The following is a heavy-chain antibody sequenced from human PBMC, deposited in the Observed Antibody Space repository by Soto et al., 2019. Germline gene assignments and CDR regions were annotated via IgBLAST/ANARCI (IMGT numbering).Heavy chain of an antibody. V-gene: IGHV5-51*01. Sequence: SGESLKISCKGSGYSFTSYWIGWVRQMPGKGLEWMGIIYPGDSDTRYSPSFQGQVTISADKSISTAYLQWSSLKASDTAMYYCASQGGYSLKGGAFDIWGQGTMVTVSS. CDR2: IYPGDSDT. CDR3: ASQGGYSLKGGAFDI. J-gene: IGHJ3*02. D-gene: IGHD5-12*01. CDR1: GYSFTSYW.